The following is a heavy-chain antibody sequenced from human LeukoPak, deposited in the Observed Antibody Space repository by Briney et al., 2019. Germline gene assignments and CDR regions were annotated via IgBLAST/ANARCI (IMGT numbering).Heavy chain of an antibody. V-gene: IGHV4-59*08. CDR1: GGSISSYY. Sequence: SETLSLTCTVSGGSISSYYWSWIRQSPGKGLEWIGYIYYSGTTNYNPSLKSRVLISVDTSRNQFSLKLSSVTAADTAVFYCARLIGGVGYFDLWGRGTLVTVSS. J-gene: IGHJ2*01. CDR3: ARLIGGVGYFDL. CDR2: IYYSGTT.